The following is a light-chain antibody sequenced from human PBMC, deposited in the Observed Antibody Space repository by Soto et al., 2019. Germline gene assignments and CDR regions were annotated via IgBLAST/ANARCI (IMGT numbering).Light chain of an antibody. J-gene: IGLJ2*01. CDR2: RNK. V-gene: IGLV1-47*01. CDR1: TSNIGSNY. Sequence: QSVLTQPPSASGTPGQRVTISCSGSTSNIGSNYVYWYQQLPGTAPKLLIYRNKQRPSGVPDRFSGSKSGTSASLAISGLRSEDEADYYCAAWDDSLSGPVVFGGGTKVTVL. CDR3: AAWDDSLSGPVV.